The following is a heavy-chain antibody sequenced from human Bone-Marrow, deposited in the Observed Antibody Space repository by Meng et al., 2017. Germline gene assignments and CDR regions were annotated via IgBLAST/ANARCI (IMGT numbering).Heavy chain of an antibody. CDR3: AGGILTAYHEYHFDY. V-gene: IGHV3-33*01. D-gene: IGHD3-9*01. Sequence: GESLKISCAASGFTFSSYGMHWVRQAPGKGLEWLGIVWFDGSNQFYADSVKGRFTISRDNSKNTLYLQMNSLRVEDTAVYFCAGGILTAYHEYHFDYWGQGILVTVSS. J-gene: IGHJ4*02. CDR1: GFTFSSYG. CDR2: VWFDGSNQ.